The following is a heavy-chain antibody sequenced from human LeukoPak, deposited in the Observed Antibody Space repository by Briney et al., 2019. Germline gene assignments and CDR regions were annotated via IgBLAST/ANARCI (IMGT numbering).Heavy chain of an antibody. V-gene: IGHV4-39*07. CDR1: GGSISSISSNNYH. J-gene: IGHJ4*02. Sequence: SETLSLTCIVSGGSISSISSNNYHWGWIRQPPGTGLEWIGSIYYSGSTNYNPSLKSRVTISVDTSKNQFSLKLSSVTAADTAVYYCAVAGYGRRFGYWGQGTLVTVSS. CDR2: IYYSGST. CDR3: AVAGYGRRFGY. D-gene: IGHD5-18*01.